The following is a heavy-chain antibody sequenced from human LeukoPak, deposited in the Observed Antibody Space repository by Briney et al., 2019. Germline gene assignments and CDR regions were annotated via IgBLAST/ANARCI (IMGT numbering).Heavy chain of an antibody. CDR2: ISVYNGNP. Sequence: ASVKVSCKTSGYTFTHYGISWVRQAPGQGLEWMGWISVYNGNPRYQHKLQGTVTMTTDTSTNTAYMEMNSLRSDETAIYYCARDPSLAVAGIRLFDYWGQGTLVIVS. CDR3: ARDPSLAVAGIRLFDY. J-gene: IGHJ4*02. V-gene: IGHV1-18*01. D-gene: IGHD6-19*01. CDR1: GYTFTHYG.